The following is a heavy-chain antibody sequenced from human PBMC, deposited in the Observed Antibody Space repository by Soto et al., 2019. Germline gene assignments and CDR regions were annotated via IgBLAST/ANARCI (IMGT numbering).Heavy chain of an antibody. Sequence: GGSLRLSCAASGFTFSSYGMHWVRQAPGKGLEWVAVISYDGSNKYYADSVKGRFTISRDNSKNTLYLQMNSLRAEDTAVYYCAKDFALRFLEWLSMDVWGQGTTVTVSS. CDR3: AKDFALRFLEWLSMDV. J-gene: IGHJ6*02. CDR1: GFTFSSYG. V-gene: IGHV3-30*18. CDR2: ISYDGSNK. D-gene: IGHD3-3*01.